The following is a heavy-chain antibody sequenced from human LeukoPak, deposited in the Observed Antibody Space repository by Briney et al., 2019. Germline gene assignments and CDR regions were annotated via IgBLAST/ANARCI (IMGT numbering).Heavy chain of an antibody. D-gene: IGHD6-13*01. CDR2: IYSGGGT. CDR3: ARDLSSSGYFDY. CDR1: GFTISSNY. Sequence: GGSLRLSCAASGFTISSNYMSWVRQAPGKGLEWVSVIYSGGGTYYADSVKGRFTISRDNSKNTLYLQMNSLRAEDTAVYYCARDLSSSGYFDYWGQGTLVTVSS. V-gene: IGHV3-66*01. J-gene: IGHJ4*02.